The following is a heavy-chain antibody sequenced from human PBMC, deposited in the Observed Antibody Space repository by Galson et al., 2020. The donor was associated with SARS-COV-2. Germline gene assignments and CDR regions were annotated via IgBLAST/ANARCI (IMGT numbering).Heavy chain of an antibody. Sequence: ASVKVSCKASGYTFTSYYMHWVRQAPGQGLEWMGIINPSGGSTSYAQKFQGRVTMTRDTSTSTVYMELSSLRSEDTAVYYCARELITMIVVVISSYGMDVWGQGTTVTVSS. CDR1: GYTFTSYY. V-gene: IGHV1-46*01. D-gene: IGHD3-22*01. J-gene: IGHJ6*02. CDR2: INPSGGST. CDR3: ARELITMIVVVISSYGMDV.